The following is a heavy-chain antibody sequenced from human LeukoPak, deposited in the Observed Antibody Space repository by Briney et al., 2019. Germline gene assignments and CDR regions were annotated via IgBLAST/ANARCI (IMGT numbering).Heavy chain of an antibody. Sequence: GASVKVSCKASGYTFTGYHMHWVRQAPGQGLEWMGRIIPIFGTANYAQKFQGRVTITTDESTSTAYMELSSLRSEDTAVYYCAREGVGKVPAAMRGDYWGQGTLVTVSS. CDR1: GYTFTGYH. D-gene: IGHD2-2*01. J-gene: IGHJ4*02. V-gene: IGHV1-69*05. CDR2: IIPIFGTA. CDR3: AREGVGKVPAAMRGDY.